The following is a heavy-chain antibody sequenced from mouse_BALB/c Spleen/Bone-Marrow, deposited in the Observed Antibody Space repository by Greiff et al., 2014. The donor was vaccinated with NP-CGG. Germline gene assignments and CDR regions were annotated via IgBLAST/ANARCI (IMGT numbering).Heavy chain of an antibody. CDR1: GDSFTSGY. CDR2: IRYSGST. Sequence: EVQLVESGPSLVKPSQTLSLTCSVTGDSFTSGYWNWIRKFPGNKLEYMGYIRYSGSTYYNPSLKSRISITRDTSKNQYYLQLNSVTTEDTATYYCARCWRAYYRYDAMDYWGQGTSATVSS. V-gene: IGHV3-8*02. D-gene: IGHD2-14*01. J-gene: IGHJ4*01. CDR3: ARCWRAYYRYDAMDY.